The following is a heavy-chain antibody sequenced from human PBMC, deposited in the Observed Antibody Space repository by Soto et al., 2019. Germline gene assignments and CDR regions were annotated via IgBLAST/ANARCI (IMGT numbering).Heavy chain of an antibody. J-gene: IGHJ4*02. CDR2: IDYRGST. CDR1: GGSISRYY. V-gene: IGHV4-59*01. CDR3: ARDASAYCSGGDCYVLDY. Sequence: QVQLQESGPGLVKPSETLSLTCTVSGGSISRYYWSWIRQPPGKGLEWIGYIDYRGSTKYNTSLTPRLTISVDTSKNQVSLKVSSVPAADTAVYYCARDASAYCSGGDCYVLDYWGQGTFVTVSS. D-gene: IGHD2-15*01.